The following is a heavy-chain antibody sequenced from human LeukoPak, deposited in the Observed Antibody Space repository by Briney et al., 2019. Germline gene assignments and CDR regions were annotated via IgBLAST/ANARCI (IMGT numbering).Heavy chain of an antibody. CDR2: INTDGSTT. D-gene: IGHD6-19*01. V-gene: IGHV3-74*01. J-gene: IGHJ4*02. Sequence: GGSLRLSCAASGFTFSVYGMHWVRQAPGKGLVWVSHINTDGSTTNYADSVKGRFTISRDNAKSTLYLQMNSLRAKDTAVYYCARSDSGWYAYWGQGTLVTVSS. CDR1: GFTFSVYG. CDR3: ARSDSGWYAY.